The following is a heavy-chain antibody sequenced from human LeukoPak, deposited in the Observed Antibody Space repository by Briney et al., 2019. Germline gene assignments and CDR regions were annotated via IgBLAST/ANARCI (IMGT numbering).Heavy chain of an antibody. CDR1: GFTFSSYG. V-gene: IGHV3-33*01. J-gene: IGHJ4*02. CDR3: ARSGREDSYGAIDY. Sequence: GRSLRLSCAASGFTFSSYGMHWVRQAPGKGLEWVAVIWYDGSNKYYADSVKGRFTISRDNSKNTLYLQMNSLRAEDTAVYYCARSGREDSYGAIDYWGQGTLVTVSS. D-gene: IGHD4/OR15-4a*01. CDR2: IWYDGSNK.